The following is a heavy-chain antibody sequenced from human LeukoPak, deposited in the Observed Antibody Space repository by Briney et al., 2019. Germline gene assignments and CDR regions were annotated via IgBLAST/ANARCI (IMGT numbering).Heavy chain of an antibody. V-gene: IGHV4-39*07. Sequence: SETLSLTCTVSGGSISSSSYYWGWIRQPPGKGLEWIGSIYYSGSTYYNPSLKSRVTISVDTSKNQFSLKLSSVTAAETAVYYCARDSFDYSNYPYYYYMDVWGKGTTVTVSS. CDR2: IYYSGST. CDR3: ARDSFDYSNYPYYYYMDV. D-gene: IGHD4-11*01. CDR1: GGSISSSSYY. J-gene: IGHJ6*03.